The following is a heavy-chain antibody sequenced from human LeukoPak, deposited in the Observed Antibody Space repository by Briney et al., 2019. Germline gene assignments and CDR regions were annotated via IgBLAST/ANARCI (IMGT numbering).Heavy chain of an antibody. CDR3: GTVWDPEGPQGGDFDY. CDR2: IYYSGST. D-gene: IGHD3-16*01. J-gene: IGHJ4*02. CDR1: VGSICSTSCY. V-gene: IGHV4-39*07. Sequence: SETLSDTCGEPVGSICSTSCYLGWIRQPPGKGLEWIGSIYYSGSTYDNPSLKSRVTISVDTSKNQFSLKRSSVTAAGSAVYYCGTVWDPEGPQGGDFDYWGQGTLVTVSS.